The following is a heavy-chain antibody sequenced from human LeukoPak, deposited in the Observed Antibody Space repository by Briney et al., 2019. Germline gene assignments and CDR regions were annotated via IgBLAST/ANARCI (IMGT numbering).Heavy chain of an antibody. CDR3: VKEGTPSIAAAGTPFLWPFDY. D-gene: IGHD6-13*01. CDR1: GFTFSSYA. V-gene: IGHV3-64D*06. Sequence: GESLRLSCSASGFTFSSYAMHWVRQAPGKGLEYVSAISSNGGSTYYADSVKGRFTISRDNSKNTLYLQMSSLRAEDTAVYYCVKEGTPSIAAAGTPFLWPFDYWGQGTLVTVSS. CDR2: ISSNGGST. J-gene: IGHJ4*02.